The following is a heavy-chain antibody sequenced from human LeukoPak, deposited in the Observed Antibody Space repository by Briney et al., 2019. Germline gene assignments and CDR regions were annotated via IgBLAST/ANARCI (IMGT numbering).Heavy chain of an antibody. CDR1: GFTFSSYW. D-gene: IGHD6-13*01. Sequence: PGGSLRLSCAASGFTFSSYWMSWVRQAPGKGLEWVANIKQDGSEEYYVDSVKGRFTISRDNAKNSLYLQMNSLRAEDTAVYYCARTANFAAGYYIDYWGQGTLVTVSS. CDR2: IKQDGSEE. CDR3: ARTANFAAGYYIDY. J-gene: IGHJ4*02. V-gene: IGHV3-7*01.